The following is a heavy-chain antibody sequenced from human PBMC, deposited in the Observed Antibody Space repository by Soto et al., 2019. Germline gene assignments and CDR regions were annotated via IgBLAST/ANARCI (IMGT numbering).Heavy chain of an antibody. CDR3: AGSIVVVTALDY. CDR1: GYTFTSYA. V-gene: IGHV1-3*05. D-gene: IGHD2-21*02. J-gene: IGHJ4*02. Sequence: QVQLVQSGAEEKKPGASVKVSCKASGYTFTSYAMHWVRQAPGQRLEWMGWINAGNGNTKYSQKFQGRVTITRDTSASTAYMELSSLRSEDTALYYCAGSIVVVTALDYWGQGTLVTVSS. CDR2: INAGNGNT.